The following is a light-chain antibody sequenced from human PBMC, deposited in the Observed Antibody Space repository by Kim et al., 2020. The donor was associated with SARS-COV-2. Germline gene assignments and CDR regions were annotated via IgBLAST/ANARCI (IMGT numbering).Light chain of an antibody. CDR2: DVT. CDR3: ISYTTSTTLFYV. J-gene: IGLJ1*01. CDR1: TSDVVGHHY. V-gene: IGLV2-14*03. Sequence: STTLSCPGTTSDVVGHHYVSWYQQYPGKAPKLMIYDVTNRPSGVSNRFSGSKSGNTASLTISGLQSEDEADYYCISYTTSTTLFYVFGTGTQLTVL.